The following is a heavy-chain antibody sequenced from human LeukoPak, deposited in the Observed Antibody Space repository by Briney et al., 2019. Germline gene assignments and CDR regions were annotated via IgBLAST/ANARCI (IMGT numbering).Heavy chain of an antibody. J-gene: IGHJ4*02. CDR1: GFTFSSYW. V-gene: IGHV3-74*01. CDR3: AMGYCSSTSCYTDYFDY. D-gene: IGHD2-2*02. Sequence: PGGSLRLSCAASGFTFSSYWMHWVRQASGKGLVWVSRINTDGSSTSYADSVKGRFTISRDNAKNTLYLQMNSLRAEDTAVYYCAMGYCSSTSCYTDYFDYWGQGTLVTVSS. CDR2: INTDGSST.